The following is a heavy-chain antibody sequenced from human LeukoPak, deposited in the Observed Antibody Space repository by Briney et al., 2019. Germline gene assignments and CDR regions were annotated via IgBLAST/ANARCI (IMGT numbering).Heavy chain of an antibody. CDR1: GGSFSGYY. D-gene: IGHD4-23*01. Sequence: PSETLSLTCAVYGGSFSGYYWSWIRQPPGKGLEWIGEINHSGSTNYNPSLKSRVTISVDTSKNQFSLKLSSVTAEDTAVYYCAGRAGGYSHPYDYWGQGILVTVSS. V-gene: IGHV4-34*01. J-gene: IGHJ4*02. CDR2: INHSGST. CDR3: AGRAGGYSHPYDY.